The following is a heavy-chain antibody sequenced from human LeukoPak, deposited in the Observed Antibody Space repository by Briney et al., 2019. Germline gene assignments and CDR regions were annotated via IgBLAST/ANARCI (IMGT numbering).Heavy chain of an antibody. CDR1: GYTFTSYD. D-gene: IGHD5-18*01. CDR3: ARDHPNTAMVMWFDP. Sequence: ASVKVSCKASGYTFTSYDINWVRQATGQGLEWMGWMNPNSGNTGYAQKFQGRVTMTRNTSISTVYMELSSLRSEDTAVYYCARDHPNTAMVMWFDPWGQGTLVTVSS. V-gene: IGHV1-8*01. CDR2: MNPNSGNT. J-gene: IGHJ5*02.